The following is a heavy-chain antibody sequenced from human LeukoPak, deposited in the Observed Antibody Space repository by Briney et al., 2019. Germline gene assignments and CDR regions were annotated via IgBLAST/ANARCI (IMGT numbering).Heavy chain of an antibody. Sequence: GGSLRLSCAASGLTFSSYAMSWVRQAPGKGLEWVSAISGSGGSTYYADSVKGRFTISRDNSKNTLYLQMNSLRAEDTAVYYCATRSTYYYDSSGYYLPSYMDVWGKGTTVTVSS. CDR1: GLTFSSYA. J-gene: IGHJ6*03. CDR2: ISGSGGST. D-gene: IGHD3-22*01. V-gene: IGHV3-23*01. CDR3: ATRSTYYYDSSGYYLPSYMDV.